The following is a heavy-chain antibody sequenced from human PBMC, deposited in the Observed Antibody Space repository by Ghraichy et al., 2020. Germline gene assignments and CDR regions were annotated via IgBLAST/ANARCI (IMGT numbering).Heavy chain of an antibody. CDR1: GGSFSGYY. V-gene: IGHV4-34*01. J-gene: IGHJ5*02. D-gene: IGHD2-2*01. Sequence: SETLSLTCAVYGGSFSGYYWSWIRQPPGKGLEWIGEINHSGSTNYNPSLKSRVTISVDTSKNQFSLKLSSVTAADTAVYYCARGRGRYCSSTSCYRTVIGWFDPWGQGTLVTVSS. CDR3: ARGRGRYCSSTSCYRTVIGWFDP. CDR2: INHSGST.